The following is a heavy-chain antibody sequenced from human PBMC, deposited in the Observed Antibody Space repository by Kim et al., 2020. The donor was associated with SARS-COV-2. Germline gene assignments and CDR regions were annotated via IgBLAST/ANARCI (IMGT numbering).Heavy chain of an antibody. CDR2: IYYSGGT. J-gene: IGHJ3*02. V-gene: IGHV4-39*01. CDR3: ARQEIVVVPAAPRLPSAFDI. D-gene: IGHD2-2*01. CDR1: GGSISSSSYY. Sequence: SETLSLTCTVSGGSISSSSYYWGWIRQPPGKGLEWIESIYYSGGTYYNPSLKSRVTISVDTSKNQFSLKLSSVTAADTAVYYCARQEIVVVPAAPRLPSAFDIWGQGTMVTVSS.